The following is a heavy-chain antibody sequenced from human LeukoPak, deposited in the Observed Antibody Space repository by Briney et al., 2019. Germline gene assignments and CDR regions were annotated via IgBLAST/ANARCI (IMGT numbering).Heavy chain of an antibody. J-gene: IGHJ4*02. Sequence: ASVKVSCNASGGTFSSYAISWVRQAPGQGLEWMGGIIPIFGTANYAQKFQGGVTITTDESTSTAYMELSSLRSEDTAVYYCARDSRVSGSGYYNYWGQGTLVTVSS. V-gene: IGHV1-69*05. CDR1: GGTFSSYA. CDR3: ARDSRVSGSGYYNY. D-gene: IGHD3-22*01. CDR2: IIPIFGTA.